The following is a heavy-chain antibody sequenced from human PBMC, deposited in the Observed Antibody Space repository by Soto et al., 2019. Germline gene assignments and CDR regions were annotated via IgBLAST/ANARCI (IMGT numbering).Heavy chain of an antibody. Sequence: ASVKVSCKASGYTFTGYNMHWVLQAPGQGLERMGWINPNSGCTNYAQKFQGRVTMTRDTSISTAYMELSRLRSDDTAVYYCARGQGYDYVWGSYRYGNWFDPWGQGTLVTVSS. V-gene: IGHV1-2*02. D-gene: IGHD3-16*02. CDR3: ARGQGYDYVWGSYRYGNWFDP. CDR2: INPNSGCT. CDR1: GYTFTGYN. J-gene: IGHJ5*02.